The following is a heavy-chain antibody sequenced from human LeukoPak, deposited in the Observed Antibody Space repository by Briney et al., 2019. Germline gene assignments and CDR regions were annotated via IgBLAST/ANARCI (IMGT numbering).Heavy chain of an antibody. D-gene: IGHD6-19*01. CDR3: AKDKETSSGWEGPFDY. CDR2: ISWNSGSI. V-gene: IGHV3-9*01. J-gene: IGHJ4*02. CDR1: GFTFDDYA. Sequence: GRSLRLSCAASGFTFDDYAMHWVRQAPGKGLEWVSGISWNSGSIGYADSVEGRFTISRDNAKNSLYLQMNSLRAEDTALYYCAKDKETSSGWEGPFDYWGQGTLVTVSS.